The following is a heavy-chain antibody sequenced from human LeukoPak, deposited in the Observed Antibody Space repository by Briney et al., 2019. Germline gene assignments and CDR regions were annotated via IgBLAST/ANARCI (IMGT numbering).Heavy chain of an antibody. CDR1: GGSISSGSYY. J-gene: IGHJ4*02. V-gene: IGHV4-61*02. Sequence: SETLSLTCTVSGGSISSGSYYWCWIRQPAGKGLEWIGRIYTSGSTYYNPSLKSRVTISVDTSKNQFSLKLSSVTAADTAVYYCARDTDYDSSGYYPNWGQGTLVTVSS. CDR3: ARDTDYDSSGYYPN. D-gene: IGHD3-22*01. CDR2: IYTSGST.